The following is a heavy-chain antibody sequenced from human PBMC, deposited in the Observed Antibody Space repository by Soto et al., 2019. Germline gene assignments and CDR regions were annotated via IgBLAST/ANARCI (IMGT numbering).Heavy chain of an antibody. J-gene: IGHJ4*02. CDR1: GGSISSSNW. CDR3: ARGEYYYGSGSTYYFDY. Sequence: TSETLSLTCAVSGGSISSSNWWSWVRQPPGKGLEWIGEIYHSGSTNYNPSLKSRVTISVDKSKNQFSLKLSSVTAADTAVYYCARGEYYYGSGSTYYFDYWGQGTLVTVSS. V-gene: IGHV4-4*02. CDR2: IYHSGST. D-gene: IGHD3-10*01.